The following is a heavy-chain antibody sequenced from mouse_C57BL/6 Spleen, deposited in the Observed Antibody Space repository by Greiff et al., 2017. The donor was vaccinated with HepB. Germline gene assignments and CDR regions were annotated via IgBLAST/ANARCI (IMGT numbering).Heavy chain of an antibody. CDR2: IYPGDGDT. V-gene: IGHV1-80*01. Sequence: VKLMESGAELVKPGASVKISCKASGYAFSSYWMNWVKQRPGKGLEWIGQIYPGDGDTNYNGKFKGKATLTADKSSSTAYMQLSSLTSEDSAVYFCARRPLYDGYYSDWGQGTTLTVSS. J-gene: IGHJ2*01. CDR3: ARRPLYDGYYSD. D-gene: IGHD2-3*01. CDR1: GYAFSSYW.